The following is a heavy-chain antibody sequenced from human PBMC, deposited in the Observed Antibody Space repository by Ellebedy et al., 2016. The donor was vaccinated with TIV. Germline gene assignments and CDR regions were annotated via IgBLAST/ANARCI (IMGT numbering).Heavy chain of an antibody. V-gene: IGHV3-7*01. CDR3: ARDQWLGRAYYFDS. CDR2: VKQDGSEE. D-gene: IGHD6-19*01. CDR1: GFTFSNYW. Sequence: GGSLRLSCTASGFTFSNYWMTWVRQAPGKGLEWVANVKQDGSEENYVDSVKGRFSISRDNTKNSLYVQMNSLRPEDTAVYYCARDQWLGRAYYFDSWGQGTLVTVSS. J-gene: IGHJ4*02.